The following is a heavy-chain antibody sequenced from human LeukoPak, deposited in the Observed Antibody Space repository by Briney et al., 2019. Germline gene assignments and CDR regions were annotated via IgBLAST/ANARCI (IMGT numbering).Heavy chain of an antibody. CDR2: IYYSGRT. Sequence: SETLSLTCTVSGGSISSYYWIWIRQPPGKGREWIGYIYYSGRTNYNHSLKSRVTISVDTSKNQFYLKQSSVTAADTTLYYCARVMDTAMVMRAFDIWGQGTMVTVSS. D-gene: IGHD5-18*01. CDR3: ARVMDTAMVMRAFDI. CDR1: GGSISSYY. J-gene: IGHJ3*02. V-gene: IGHV4-59*01.